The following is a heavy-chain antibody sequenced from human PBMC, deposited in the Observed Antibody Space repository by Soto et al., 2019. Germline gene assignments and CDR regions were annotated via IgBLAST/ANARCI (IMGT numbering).Heavy chain of an antibody. V-gene: IGHV3-33*01. CDR3: AREIERYFDWVGYYYGMAV. CDR2: IWYDGSNK. D-gene: IGHD3-9*01. J-gene: IGHJ6*02. CDR1: GFTLSSYG. Sequence: GGALRPSCAASGFTLSSYGMHRVRQAPGKGLEWVAVIWYDGSNKYYADSVKGRFTISRDNSKNTLYLQMNSLRAEDTAVYYCAREIERYFDWVGYYYGMAVWGQGTTVTVSS.